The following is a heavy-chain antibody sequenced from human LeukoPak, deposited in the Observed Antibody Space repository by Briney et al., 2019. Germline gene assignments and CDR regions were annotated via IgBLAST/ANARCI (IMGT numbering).Heavy chain of an antibody. CDR2: IYYSGST. CDR1: GGSISSSSYY. J-gene: IGHJ4*02. V-gene: IGHV4-39*01. Sequence: SETLSLTCTVSGGSISSSSYYWGWIRQPPGKGLEWIGSIYYSGSTYYNPSLKSRVTISVDTSKNQFSLKLSSVTAADTAVFYCARLRYSGRLPAYWGPGTLVTVSS. CDR3: ARLRYSGRLPAY. D-gene: IGHD2-2*02.